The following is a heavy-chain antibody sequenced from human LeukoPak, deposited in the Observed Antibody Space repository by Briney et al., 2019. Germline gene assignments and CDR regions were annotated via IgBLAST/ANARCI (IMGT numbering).Heavy chain of an antibody. D-gene: IGHD6-13*01. J-gene: IGHJ4*02. CDR1: GGSFSGYY. V-gene: IGHV4-34*01. CDR2: INHSGST. Sequence: PSETLSLTCAVYGGSFSGYYWSWIRQPPGKGLEWIGEINHSGSTNYNPSLKSRVTISVDTSKNQFSLKLSSVTAEDTAVYYCAKSPYRGGSSWTEFDYWGQGTLVTVSS. CDR3: AKSPYRGGSSWTEFDY.